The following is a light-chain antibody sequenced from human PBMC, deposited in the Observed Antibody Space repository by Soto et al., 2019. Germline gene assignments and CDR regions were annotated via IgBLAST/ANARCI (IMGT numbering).Light chain of an antibody. CDR1: SSDVGNYNL. V-gene: IGLV2-11*01. Sequence: QSALTQPRSVSGSPGQSVTISCTGTSSDVGNYNLVSWYQHHPGKAPKLMIYDVTKRPSGVPDRFSASKSGNTASLTISGLQAEDEADYYCCSYAGSYTLWVFGGGIKVTVL. CDR3: CSYAGSYTLWV. J-gene: IGLJ3*02. CDR2: DVT.